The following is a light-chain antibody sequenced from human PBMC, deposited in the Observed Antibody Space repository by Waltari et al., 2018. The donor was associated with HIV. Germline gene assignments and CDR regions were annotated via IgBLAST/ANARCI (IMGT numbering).Light chain of an antibody. Sequence: EIVLTQSPGSLSLSPGERATLPCRASQSVSSSHLAWYQQTPGLPTTLLIYGASSRATGIPDRFGGSGSGTDFTLTISRLEPEDFAVYYCQQYGTSPYTFGQGTKLEIK. CDR1: QSVSSSH. CDR2: GAS. V-gene: IGKV3-20*01. CDR3: QQYGTSPYT. J-gene: IGKJ2*01.